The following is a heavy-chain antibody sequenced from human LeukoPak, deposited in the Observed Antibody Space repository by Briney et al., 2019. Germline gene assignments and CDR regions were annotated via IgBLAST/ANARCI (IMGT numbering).Heavy chain of an antibody. CDR2: IRSKAYGGTT. D-gene: IGHD2-15*01. J-gene: IGHJ4*02. CDR1: GFTFGDYA. CDR3: TSLGYCSGGSCGFDY. V-gene: IGHV3-49*04. Sequence: GGSLRLSCTASGFTFGDYAMSWVRQAPGKGLEGVGFIRSKAYGGTTEYAASVRGRFTISRDDSKSIAYLQMNSLKTEDTAVYYCTSLGYCSGGSCGFDYWGQGTLDTVSS.